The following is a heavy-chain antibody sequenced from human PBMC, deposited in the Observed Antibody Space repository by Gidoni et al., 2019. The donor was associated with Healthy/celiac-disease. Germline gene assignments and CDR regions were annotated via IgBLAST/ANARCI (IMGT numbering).Heavy chain of an antibody. CDR3: ARDSGSGSYYKYSV. CDR2: ISSSSSYI. J-gene: IGHJ6*02. V-gene: IGHV3-21*01. Sequence: EVQLVESGGGLVKPGGSLRLSCAAPGLPCSSYSMNWVLQAPGKGLEWVSSISSSSSYIYYAASVKGRFTISRDNAKNSLYLQMNSLRAEDTAVYYCARDSGSGSYYKYSVWGQGTTVTVSS. CDR1: GLPCSSYS. D-gene: IGHD3-10*01.